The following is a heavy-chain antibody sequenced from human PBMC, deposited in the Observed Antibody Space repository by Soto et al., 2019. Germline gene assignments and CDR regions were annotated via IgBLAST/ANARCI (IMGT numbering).Heavy chain of an antibody. V-gene: IGHV4-4*02. CDR1: GGSISSNNW. CDR2: IFHSGNI. CDR3: AREEYSSGWYVFPSYFDY. Sequence: KASETLSLTCAVSGGSISSNNWWNWVRQPPGKGLEWIGEIFHSGNINYNPSLKSRVTISVDKSKNQFSLNLSDVTAEDTAVYYCAREEYSSGWYVFPSYFDYWGQGILVTVSS. J-gene: IGHJ4*02. D-gene: IGHD6-19*01.